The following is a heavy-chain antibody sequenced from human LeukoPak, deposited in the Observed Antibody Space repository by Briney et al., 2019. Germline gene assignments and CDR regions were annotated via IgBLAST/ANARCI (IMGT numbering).Heavy chain of an antibody. D-gene: IGHD6-6*01. V-gene: IGHV3-23*01. CDR1: GFTFSRYA. CDR3: AKGIAARPNYFDY. CDR2: ISGSGGST. Sequence: GESLRLSCAASGFTFSRYAMSWVRQVPGKGLEWVSGISGSGGSTYYADSVKGRFTISRDNSKNTLYLQMNSLRAEDTAVYYCAKGIAARPNYFDYWGQGTLVTVSS. J-gene: IGHJ4*02.